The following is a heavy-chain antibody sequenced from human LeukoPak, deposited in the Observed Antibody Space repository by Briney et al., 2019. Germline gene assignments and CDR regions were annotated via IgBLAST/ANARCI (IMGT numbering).Heavy chain of an antibody. J-gene: IGHJ4*02. CDR1: GYTFTSYD. V-gene: IGHV1-8*01. Sequence: ASVKVSCKASGYTFTSYDINWVRQATGQGLEWMGWMNPNSGNTGYAQKFQGRVTMTRNTSISTAYMELSSLRSEDTAVYYCARVLGYGYNHYFGYWGQGTLVTVSS. CDR2: MNPNSGNT. CDR3: ARVLGYGYNHYFGY. D-gene: IGHD5-24*01.